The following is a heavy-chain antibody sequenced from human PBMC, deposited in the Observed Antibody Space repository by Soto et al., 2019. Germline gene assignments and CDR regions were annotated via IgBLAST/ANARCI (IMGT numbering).Heavy chain of an antibody. J-gene: IGHJ4*02. CDR1: GGSISSSSYY. V-gene: IGHV4-39*01. CDR3: ATVGYYFDY. D-gene: IGHD3-3*01. CDR2: IYYSGST. Sequence: SETLSLTCTVSGGSISSSSYYWGWIRQPPGKGLEWIGSIYYSGSTYYNPSLKSRVTISVDTSKNQFSLKLSSVTAADTAVYYCATVGYYFDYWGQGTLVTVSS.